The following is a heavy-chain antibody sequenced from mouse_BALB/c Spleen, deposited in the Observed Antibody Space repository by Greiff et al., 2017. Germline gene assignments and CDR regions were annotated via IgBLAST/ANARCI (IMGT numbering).Heavy chain of an antibody. D-gene: IGHD2-14*01. V-gene: IGHV10-1*02. Sequence: EVHLVESGGGLVQPKGSLKLSCAASGFTFNTYAMNWVRQAPGKGLEWVARIRSKSNNYATYYADSVKDRFTISRDDSQSMLYLQMNNLKTEDTAMYYCVRGDYYRYDFDYWGQGTTLTVSS. CDR1: GFTFNTYA. CDR2: IRSKSNNYAT. J-gene: IGHJ2*01. CDR3: VRGDYYRYDFDY.